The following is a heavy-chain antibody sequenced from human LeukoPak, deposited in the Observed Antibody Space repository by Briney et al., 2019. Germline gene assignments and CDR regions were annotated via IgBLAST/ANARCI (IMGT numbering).Heavy chain of an antibody. J-gene: IGHJ4*02. Sequence: GESLRLSCAASGFTFSSFAMSWVRQTPGKGLEWVSGISNSGGNTYSADSVKGRFTISRDNSKNTLYLQMNSLRAEDTAIYYCARDLPTVTHYGPFGYWGQGTLVTVSS. CDR3: ARDLPTVTHYGPFGY. V-gene: IGHV3-23*01. CDR2: ISNSGGNT. D-gene: IGHD4-17*01. CDR1: GFTFSSFA.